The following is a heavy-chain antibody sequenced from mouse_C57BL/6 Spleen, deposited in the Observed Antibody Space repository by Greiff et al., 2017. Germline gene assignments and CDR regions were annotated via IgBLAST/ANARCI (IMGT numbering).Heavy chain of an antibody. CDR1: GFTFSDYY. CDR3: ARDGGYGGYYSGYFDV. V-gene: IGHV5-16*01. J-gene: IGHJ1*03. D-gene: IGHD2-3*01. Sequence: EVKLVESEGGLVQPGSSMKLSCTASGFTFSDYYMAWVRQVPEKGLEWVANINYDGSSTYYLDSLKSRFIISRDNAKNILYLQMSSLKSEDTATYYCARDGGYGGYYSGYFDVWGTGTTVTVSS. CDR2: INYDGSST.